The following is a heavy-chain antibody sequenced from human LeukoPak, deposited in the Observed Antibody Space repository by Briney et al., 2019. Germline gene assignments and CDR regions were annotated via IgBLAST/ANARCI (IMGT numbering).Heavy chain of an antibody. CDR3: ARRMVEARQSSATNWFDT. J-gene: IGHJ5*02. D-gene: IGHD3-10*01. CDR1: GASTSAYY. CDR2: SYSGGNA. Sequence: SETLSLTCTVSGASTSAYYWSWIRQPPGKGLEWIGYSYSGGNANYNPSLKSRVTISIDTSENQFSLRLTSVTAADTAVYYCARRMVEARQSSATNWFDTWGQGTLVTVSS. V-gene: IGHV4-59*01.